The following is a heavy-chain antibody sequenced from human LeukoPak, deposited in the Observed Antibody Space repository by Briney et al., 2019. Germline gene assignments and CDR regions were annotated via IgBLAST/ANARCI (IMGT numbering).Heavy chain of an antibody. V-gene: IGHV1-8*01. Sequence: ASVKVSCKASGYSFTSYDINWVRLATGQGLEWMGWMNPNSGNTGYAQKFQGRVTMTRNTSISTAYMELSSLRSEDTAVYYCARLEVAGHSSYYYGMAVWGQGPTVTVPS. J-gene: IGHJ6*02. CDR3: ARLEVAGHSSYYYGMAV. CDR2: MNPNSGNT. CDR1: GYSFTSYD. D-gene: IGHD6-19*01.